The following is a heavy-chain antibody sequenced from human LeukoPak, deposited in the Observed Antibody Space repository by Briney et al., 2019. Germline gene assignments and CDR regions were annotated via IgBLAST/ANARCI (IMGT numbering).Heavy chain of an antibody. CDR2: IYYSGNT. CDR3: ARSTGSTMFTDY. J-gene: IGHJ4*02. CDR1: GGSISPYY. Sequence: SETLSLTCTVSGGSISPYYWSWIRQPPGKGLEWLGYIYYSGNTDYNPSLKSRVAISVDTSKNQFSLKLSSVTAADTAVYYCARSTGSTMFTDYWGQGTLVTVSS. V-gene: IGHV4-59*01. D-gene: IGHD3-10*02.